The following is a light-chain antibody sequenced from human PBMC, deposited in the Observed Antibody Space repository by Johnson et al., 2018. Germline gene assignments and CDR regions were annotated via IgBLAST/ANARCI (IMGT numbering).Light chain of an antibody. J-gene: IGLJ1*01. V-gene: IGLV1-51*02. Sequence: QSVLTQPPSVSAAPGQKVTISCSGSSSNIGNNYVSWYQQLPGTAPKLLIYENNKRPSGITDRFSGPQSGTSATLGITGLQTGDEADYYCGTWDSSLSAGNVFGTGTKVTVL. CDR1: SSNIGNNY. CDR2: ENN. CDR3: GTWDSSLSAGNV.